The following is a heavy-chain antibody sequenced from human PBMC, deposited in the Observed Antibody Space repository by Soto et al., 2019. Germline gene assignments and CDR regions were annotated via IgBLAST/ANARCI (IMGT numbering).Heavy chain of an antibody. D-gene: IGHD6-13*01. CDR3: ASTYSSSWYWFDP. V-gene: IGHV2-26*04. J-gene: IGHJ5*02. CDR2: IFSNDEK. Sequence: QVTVKESGPVLVKPTETLMLTGTVSGFSISNAGLGVSWIRQPPGKALEWLAHIFSNDEKSYSTSLKSRLTISKDTSKSQVVLTMTNMDPVDTATYYCASTYSSSWYWFDPWGQGTLVTVSS. CDR1: GFSISNAGLG.